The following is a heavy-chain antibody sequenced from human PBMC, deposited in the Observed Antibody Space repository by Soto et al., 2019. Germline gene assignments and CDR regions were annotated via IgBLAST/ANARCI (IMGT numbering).Heavy chain of an antibody. CDR3: ARIDILTGYYIDY. D-gene: IGHD3-9*01. V-gene: IGHV4-39*01. Sequence: SETLSLTCTVSGGSISSSSYYWGWIRQPPGKGLEWIGSIYYSGSTYYNPSLKSRVTISVDTSKNQFSLKLSSVTAADTAVYYCARIDILTGYYIDYWGQGTLVTVSS. CDR2: IYYSGST. CDR1: GGSISSSSYY. J-gene: IGHJ4*02.